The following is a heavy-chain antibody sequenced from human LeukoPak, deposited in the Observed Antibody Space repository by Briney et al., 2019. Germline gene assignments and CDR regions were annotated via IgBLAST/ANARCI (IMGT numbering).Heavy chain of an antibody. Sequence: GGSLRLSCAASGFTFSSYAMSWVRQAPGKGLEWVSAISGSGGSTYYADSVKGRFTISRDNSKNTLFLQMNSLRAEDTAVHYCAKDRGSSGWFGALDYWGQGTLVTVSS. J-gene: IGHJ4*02. CDR3: AKDRGSSGWFGALDY. CDR2: ISGSGGST. D-gene: IGHD6-19*01. CDR1: GFTFSSYA. V-gene: IGHV3-23*01.